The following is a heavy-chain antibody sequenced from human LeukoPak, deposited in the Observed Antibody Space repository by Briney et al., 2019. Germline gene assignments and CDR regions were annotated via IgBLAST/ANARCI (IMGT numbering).Heavy chain of an antibody. D-gene: IGHD3-10*01. V-gene: IGHV3-33*01. CDR2: IWFYGSDE. CDR3: AREPGVTGYYFDY. Sequence: VIWFYGSDEYYADSVKGRFTISRDNSKNTLYLQMNSLRAEDTAVYYCAREPGVTGYYFDYWGQGTLVTASS. J-gene: IGHJ4*02.